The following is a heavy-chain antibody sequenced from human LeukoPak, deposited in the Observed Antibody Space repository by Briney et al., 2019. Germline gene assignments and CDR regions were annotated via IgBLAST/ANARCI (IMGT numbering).Heavy chain of an antibody. D-gene: IGHD3-22*01. J-gene: IGHJ4*02. CDR2: ISYDGSNK. CDR3: AKEIYYYDSSGYYYGY. V-gene: IGHV3-30*18. Sequence: GGSLRLSCAASGFTFSSYGMHWVRQAPGKGLEWVAVISYDGSNKYYADSVKGRFTISRDNSKNTLYLQMNSLRAEDTAVYYCAKEIYYYDSSGYYYGYWGQGTLVTVSS. CDR1: GFTFSSYG.